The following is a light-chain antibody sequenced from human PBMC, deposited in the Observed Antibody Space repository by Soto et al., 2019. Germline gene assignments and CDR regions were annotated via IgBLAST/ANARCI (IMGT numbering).Light chain of an antibody. CDR1: QSVSSSY. Sequence: EIVLTQSPGTLSLSPGERATLSCRASQSVSSSYLAWYQQKPGQAPRLLIYGASSRATGIPDRFSGSGSGTEFTLTISSLQTDDFATYYCQQYNSFSPWTFGQGAKVDIK. CDR3: QQYNSFSPWT. CDR2: GAS. J-gene: IGKJ1*01. V-gene: IGKV3-20*01.